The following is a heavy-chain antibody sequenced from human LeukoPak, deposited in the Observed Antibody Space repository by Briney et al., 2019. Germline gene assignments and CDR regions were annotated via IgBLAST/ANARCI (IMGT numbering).Heavy chain of an antibody. V-gene: IGHV3-7*01. CDR1: GFTFSTYW. D-gene: IGHD6-6*01. CDR2: IKQDGSEK. Sequence: GGSLRLSCATSGFTFSTYWMNWVRQAPGKGLEWVAIIKQDGSEKYYVDSVKGRFTISRDNAKNSLYLQMNSLRAEDTAVYYCAKPLPLYSSSADYMDVWGTGTTVTVSS. CDR3: AKPLPLYSSSADYMDV. J-gene: IGHJ6*03.